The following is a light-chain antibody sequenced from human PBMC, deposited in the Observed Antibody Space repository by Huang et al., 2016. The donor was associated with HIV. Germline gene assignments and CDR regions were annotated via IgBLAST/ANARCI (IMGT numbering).Light chain of an antibody. Sequence: DVVMTQSPLSLPVTLGQPASISCRSSQSLVHSYGNTYLNWFPQRPGQSPRRIIYKVSNRDSGVPDRYSGSVSGTDFTLKISRVEAEDVGVYYCMQGTHWPLTFGGGTKVEIK. V-gene: IGKV2-30*02. J-gene: IGKJ4*01. CDR2: KVS. CDR1: QSLVHSYGNTY. CDR3: MQGTHWPLT.